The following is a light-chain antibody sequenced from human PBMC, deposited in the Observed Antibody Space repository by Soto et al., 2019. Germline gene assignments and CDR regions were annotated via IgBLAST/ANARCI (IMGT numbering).Light chain of an antibody. Sequence: DIQMTQSPSTLSASVGDRVTITCRASQTITSWLAWYQQTPGRAPKLLIYKASSLESGVPSRFSGSGSGTESTLTISSLQPDDFATYYCQQYNTYPITFGQGTRLEIK. CDR2: KAS. J-gene: IGKJ5*01. V-gene: IGKV1-5*03. CDR3: QQYNTYPIT. CDR1: QTITSW.